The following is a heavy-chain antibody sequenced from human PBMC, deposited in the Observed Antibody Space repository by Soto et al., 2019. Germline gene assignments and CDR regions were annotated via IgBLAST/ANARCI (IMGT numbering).Heavy chain of an antibody. D-gene: IGHD3-10*01. CDR1: GFIVNTKE. J-gene: IGHJ4*02. CDR2: LKSDGTT. V-gene: IGHV3-66*01. Sequence: EVQLVESGGGLVQPGGSLRLSCTASGFIVNTKEMSWVRQAPGKGLEWISVLKSDGTTFYADSVKGRFSFSRDNSENTLYLQLNSLRAEDTAVYYCRGWFDELRTDHWGQGTQVTVSS. CDR3: RGWFDELRTDH.